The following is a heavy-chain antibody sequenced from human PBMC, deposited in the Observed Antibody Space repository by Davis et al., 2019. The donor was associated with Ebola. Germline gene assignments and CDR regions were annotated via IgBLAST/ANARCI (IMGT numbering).Heavy chain of an antibody. CDR1: GSSYG. CDR3: ASGKMGYTYGRFDY. V-gene: IGHV1-18*04. CDR2: IRPYNGDT. J-gene: IGHJ4*02. Sequence: ASVKVSCKASGSSYGISWVRQAPGQGLEWMGWIRPYNGDTRYAQKLQGRVSMTTDTSTNTAYMELGSLTFDDTAVYYCASGKMGYTYGRFDYWGQGTLVTVSS. D-gene: IGHD5-18*01.